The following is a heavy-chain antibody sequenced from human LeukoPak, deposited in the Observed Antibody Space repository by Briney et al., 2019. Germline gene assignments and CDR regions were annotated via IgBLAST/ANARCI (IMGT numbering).Heavy chain of an antibody. D-gene: IGHD1-1*01. CDR3: TTDPPRTGGRYMAV. CDR1: GFIFSNLW. CDR2: TKSKFNGCAI. J-gene: IGHJ6*03. V-gene: IGHV3-15*01. Sequence: GGSLRLSCAASGFIFSNLWMTWVRHTPGKGLEWVGRTKSKFNGCAIDYAAPAKSRFILSRDDSNNTLYLQMNSLITEDTAVYYCTTDPPRTGGRYMAVWGKGTTVTVSS.